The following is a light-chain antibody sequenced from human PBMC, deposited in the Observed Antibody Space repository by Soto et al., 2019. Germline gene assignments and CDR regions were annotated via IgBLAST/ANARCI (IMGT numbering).Light chain of an antibody. CDR2: EVN. Sequence: QSALTQPASVSGSPGQSITISCTGTSSDVGGYNYVSWYQQHPGKVPKLIIYEVNNRPSGVSYRFSGSKSGNTASLTISGLQAADEADYYCSLYTSENTYVFGTGTKVTVL. CDR3: SLYTSENTYV. CDR1: SSDVGGYNY. J-gene: IGLJ1*01. V-gene: IGLV2-14*01.